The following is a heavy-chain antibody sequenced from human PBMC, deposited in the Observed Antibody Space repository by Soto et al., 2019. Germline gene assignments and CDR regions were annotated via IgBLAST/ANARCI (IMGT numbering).Heavy chain of an antibody. V-gene: IGHV5-51*01. J-gene: IGHJ4*02. Sequence: AESLKISGKGSGYTFPSYSIGWVRQMPGKGREWMGIVYPGDSDNRYSPSFPGQVTISADKSISTAYLQWRRLKASDPAMSYCARLSGGNNCVCYKLYYWGQGTLVRVPS. CDR2: VYPGDSDN. CDR3: ARLSGGNNCVCYKLYY. CDR1: GYTFPSYS. D-gene: IGHD2-8*01.